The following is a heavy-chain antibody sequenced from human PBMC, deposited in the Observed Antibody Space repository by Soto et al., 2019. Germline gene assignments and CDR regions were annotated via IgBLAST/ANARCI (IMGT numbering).Heavy chain of an antibody. V-gene: IGHV1-24*01. CDR2: FDPEDGET. Sequence: ASVKVSFKVSGYTLTELSMHWVRQAPGKGLEWMGGFDPEDGETIYAQKFQGRVTMTEDTSTDTAYMELSSLRSEDTAVYYCATISPSAGMSFDYWGQGTLVTVSS. CDR1: GYTLTELS. CDR3: ATISPSAGMSFDY. J-gene: IGHJ4*02. D-gene: IGHD6-19*01.